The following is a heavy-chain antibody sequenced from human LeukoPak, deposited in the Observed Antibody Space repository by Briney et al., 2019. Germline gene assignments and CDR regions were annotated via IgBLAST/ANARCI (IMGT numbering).Heavy chain of an antibody. CDR2: IHYSGST. CDR3: ARDTLFASGSAKYGMDV. Sequence: PSQTLSLTCTVSGGSVNSGGYYWTWIRLHPGRGLEWIGYIHYSGSTYYNPSLEGRLAISVDTSANHFSLSLSSVTAADTGVYFCARDTLFASGSAKYGMDVWGQGTTVIVSS. J-gene: IGHJ6*01. CDR1: GGSVNSGGYY. V-gene: IGHV4-31*03. D-gene: IGHD3-10*01.